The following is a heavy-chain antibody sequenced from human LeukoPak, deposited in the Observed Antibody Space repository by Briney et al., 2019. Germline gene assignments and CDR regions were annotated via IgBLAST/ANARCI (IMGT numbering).Heavy chain of an antibody. CDR2: INPSGGST. J-gene: IGHJ6*02. V-gene: IGHV1-46*01. D-gene: IGHD6-13*01. Sequence: GASVKVSCKASGYTFTSYYMHWVRQAPGQGLEWMGIINPSGGSTSYAQKFQGRVTMTGDTSTSTVYMELSSLRSEDTAVYYCARGPQMEQQLVQYYYYGMDVWGQGTTVTVSS. CDR3: ARGPQMEQQLVQYYYYGMDV. CDR1: GYTFTSYY.